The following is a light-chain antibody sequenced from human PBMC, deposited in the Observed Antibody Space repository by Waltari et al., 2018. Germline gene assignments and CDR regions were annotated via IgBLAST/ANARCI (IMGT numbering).Light chain of an antibody. CDR3: QQYNTYPYT. CDR1: HSISGR. CDR2: KAS. J-gene: IGKJ2*01. V-gene: IGKV1-5*03. Sequence: DVQLTQSPSTLSASVGDRVTITCRASHSISGRVAWYQQKPGKAPKLLISKASSLESGVPSRVSGSESGTVFTLTISSLQPDDFATYWCQQYNTYPYTFGQGTTL.